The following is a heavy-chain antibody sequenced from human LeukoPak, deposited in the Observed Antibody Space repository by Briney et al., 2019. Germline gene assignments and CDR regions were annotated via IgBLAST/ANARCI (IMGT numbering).Heavy chain of an antibody. CDR3: ARDPGGYYDSSGPYWSY. D-gene: IGHD3-22*01. CDR2: INPSGGST. CDR1: GYTFTSYY. V-gene: IGHV1-46*01. Sequence: ASVKVSCKASGYTFTSYYIHWVRQAPGQGLEWMGIINPSGGSTSYAQKFQGRVTMTRDTSTSTVYMELSSLRSEDTAVYYCARDPGGYYDSSGPYWSYWGQGTLVTVSS. J-gene: IGHJ4*02.